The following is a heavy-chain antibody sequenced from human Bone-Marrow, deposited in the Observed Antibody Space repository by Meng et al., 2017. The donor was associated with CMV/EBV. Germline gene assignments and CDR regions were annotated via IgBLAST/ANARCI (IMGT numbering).Heavy chain of an antibody. J-gene: IGHJ4*02. V-gene: IGHV3-9*01. CDR1: GFTFDDYA. CDR3: ARESPLEWLLSSYFDY. Sequence: SLKISCAASGFTFDDYAMHWVRQAPGKGLEWVSSISWNSGSIGYADSVKGRFTISRDNAKNSLYLQMNSLRAEDTAVYYCARESPLEWLLSSYFDYWGQGTLVNVAS. CDR2: ISWNSGSI. D-gene: IGHD3-3*01.